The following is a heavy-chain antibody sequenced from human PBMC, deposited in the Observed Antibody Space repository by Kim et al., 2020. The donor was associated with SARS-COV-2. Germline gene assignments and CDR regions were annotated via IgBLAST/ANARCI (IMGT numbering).Heavy chain of an antibody. CDR1: GFTFSSYA. Sequence: GGSLRLSCAASGFTFSSYAMSWVRQAPGKGLEWVSAISGSGGSTYYADSVKGRFTISRDNSKNTLYLQMNSLRAEDTAVYYCAKGPDFWSGYYNSYYYYYGMDVWGQGTTVTVSS. CDR2: ISGSGGST. V-gene: IGHV3-23*01. CDR3: AKGPDFWSGYYNSYYYYYGMDV. D-gene: IGHD3-3*01. J-gene: IGHJ6*02.